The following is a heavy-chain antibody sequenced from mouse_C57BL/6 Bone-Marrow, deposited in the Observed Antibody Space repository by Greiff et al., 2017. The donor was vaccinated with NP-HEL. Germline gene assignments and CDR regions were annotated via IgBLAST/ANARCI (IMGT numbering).Heavy chain of an antibody. CDR3: AVDYYFDY. CDR1: GYTFTSYW. CDR2: IDPSDSYT. Sequence: QVQLQQPGAELVMPGASVKLSCKASGYTFTSYWMHWVKQRPGQGLEWIGEIDPSDSYTNYNQKFKGKSTLTVDKSSSTAYMQLSSQTSEDSAVYYCAVDYYFDYWGQGTTLTVSS. V-gene: IGHV1-69*01. D-gene: IGHD2-4*01. J-gene: IGHJ2*01.